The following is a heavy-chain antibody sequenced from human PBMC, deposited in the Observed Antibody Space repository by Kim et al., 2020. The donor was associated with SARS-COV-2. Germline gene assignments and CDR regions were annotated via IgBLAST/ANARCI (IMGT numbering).Heavy chain of an antibody. CDR1: GFTFSSYA. V-gene: IGHV3-23*01. D-gene: IGHD6-19*01. J-gene: IGHJ6*02. Sequence: GGSLRLSCAASGFTFSSYAMSWVRQAPGKGLEWVSAISGSGGSTYYADSVKGRFTISRDNSKNTLYLQMNSLRAEDTAVYYCAAPSPGYSSGWSHYYYGMDVWGQGTTVTVSS. CDR2: ISGSGGST. CDR3: AAPSPGYSSGWSHYYYGMDV.